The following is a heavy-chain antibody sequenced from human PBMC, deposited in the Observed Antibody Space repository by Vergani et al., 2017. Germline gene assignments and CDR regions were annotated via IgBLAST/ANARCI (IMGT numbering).Heavy chain of an antibody. CDR1: GYTFTSYG. J-gene: IGHJ4*02. CDR2: IYPGDSDT. Sequence: EVQLVQSGAEVQKPGESLTISCKGSGYTFTSYGIGWVRQMPGKGLEGMGIIYPGDSDTRYSPSFQGQVTISADKSISTAYLQWSSLKASDTAMSYCARPRYYVGNGGLDYWGQGTLVTVSS. CDR3: ARPRYYVGNGGLDY. D-gene: IGHD4-23*01. V-gene: IGHV5-51*01.